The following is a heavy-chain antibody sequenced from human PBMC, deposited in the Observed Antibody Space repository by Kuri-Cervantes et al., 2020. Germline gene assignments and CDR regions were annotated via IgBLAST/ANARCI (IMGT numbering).Heavy chain of an antibody. V-gene: IGHV1-46*01. J-gene: IGHJ4*02. CDR2: INPSGGST. CDR3: AKDHYYDSSGNFDY. CDR1: GGTFSSYA. Sequence: ASVKVSCKASGGTFSSYAISWVRQAPGQGLEWMGIINPSGGSTSYAQKFQGRVTMTRDTSTSTVYMHLSSLRSEDTAVYYCAKDHYYDSSGNFDYWGQGTLVTVSS. D-gene: IGHD3-22*01.